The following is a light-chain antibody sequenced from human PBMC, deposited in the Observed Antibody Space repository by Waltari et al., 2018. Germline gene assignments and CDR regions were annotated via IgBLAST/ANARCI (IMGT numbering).Light chain of an antibody. Sequence: IVLTQSPGTLSLSPGGRATLSCRASQDIGHYLAWYQQNPGQAPRLLIYATSTRAAGIPDRFSGSGSGADFSLTISRLEPEDFAVYYCQHHVRLPATFGQGTKV. J-gene: IGKJ1*01. CDR1: QDIGHY. V-gene: IGKV3-20*01. CDR2: ATS. CDR3: QHHVRLPAT.